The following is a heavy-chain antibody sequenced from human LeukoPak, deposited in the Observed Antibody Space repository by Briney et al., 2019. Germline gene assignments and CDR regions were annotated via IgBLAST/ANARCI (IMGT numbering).Heavy chain of an antibody. D-gene: IGHD6-19*01. J-gene: IGHJ5*02. V-gene: IGHV3-30*18. CDR2: ISYDGSNK. CDR3: AKDRGHQWLVAWFDP. CDR1: GFTFSSYG. Sequence: LRLSCAASGFTFSSYGMHWVRQAPGKGLEGVAVISYDGSNKYYADSVEGPFTISTHNSNNTLYLQINSLRAEDTAVYYCAKDRGHQWLVAWFDPWGQGTLVTVSS.